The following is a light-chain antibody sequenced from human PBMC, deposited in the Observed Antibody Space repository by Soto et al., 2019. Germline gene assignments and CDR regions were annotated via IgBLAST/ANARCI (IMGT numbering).Light chain of an antibody. Sequence: EIELTQWPEVLSLSPGQAATLSCWASQSVSSNYLAWYQQKPGRAPRLLIYGASRRATGIPDRFSGSGSGTDFTLSISRLEPEDFAVYYCQQYGSSPLTFGGGTTVEIK. CDR1: QSVSSNY. CDR3: QQYGSSPLT. J-gene: IGKJ4*01. V-gene: IGKV3-20*01. CDR2: GAS.